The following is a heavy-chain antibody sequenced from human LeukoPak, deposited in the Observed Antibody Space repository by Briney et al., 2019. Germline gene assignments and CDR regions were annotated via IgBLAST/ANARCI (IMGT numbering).Heavy chain of an antibody. J-gene: IGHJ4*02. D-gene: IGHD1-26*01. V-gene: IGHV1-8*01. CDR2: MNPNSGNT. Sequence: ASVKVSCKASGYTFTSYDINWVRPDTGQGLEWMGWMNPNSGNTGYAQKFQGRVTMTRNTSISTAYMEPSSLRSEDTAVYYCARAMYSGSYLGDYWGQGTLVIVSS. CDR1: GYTFTSYD. CDR3: ARAMYSGSYLGDY.